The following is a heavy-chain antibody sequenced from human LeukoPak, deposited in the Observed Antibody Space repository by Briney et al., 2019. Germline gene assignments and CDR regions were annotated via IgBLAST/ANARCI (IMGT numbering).Heavy chain of an antibody. CDR1: GFTFSSYA. Sequence: GGSLRLSCAASGFTFSSYAMHWVRQAPGKGLEWVAVISYDGSNKYYADSVKGRFTISRDNSKNTLYLQMNSLRAEDTAVYYCARGFYLDDNEDYYYYDGSGIPGIDYWGQGTLVTVSS. CDR3: ARGFYLDDNEDYYYYDGSGIPGIDY. CDR2: ISYDGSNK. V-gene: IGHV3-30-3*01. D-gene: IGHD3-22*01. J-gene: IGHJ4*02.